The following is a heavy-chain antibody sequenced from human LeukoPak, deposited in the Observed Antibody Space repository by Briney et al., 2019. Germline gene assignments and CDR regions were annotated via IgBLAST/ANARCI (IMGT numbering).Heavy chain of an antibody. Sequence: GGSLRLSCAASGFTFSGSAMHWVRQASGKGLEWVGRIRSKANSYATAYAASVKGRFTISRDDSKNTAYLQMNSLKTEDTAVHYCLVVVVAAPLWGQGTLVTVSS. V-gene: IGHV3-73*01. D-gene: IGHD2-15*01. CDR1: GFTFSGSA. CDR3: LVVVVAAPL. CDR2: IRSKANSYAT. J-gene: IGHJ4*02.